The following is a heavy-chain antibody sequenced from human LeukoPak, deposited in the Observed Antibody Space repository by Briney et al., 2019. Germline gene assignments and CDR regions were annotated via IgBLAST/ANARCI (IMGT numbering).Heavy chain of an antibody. CDR3: ARTYCGGDCNNRYFDY. CDR2: INPSGGRT. J-gene: IGHJ4*02. D-gene: IGHD2-21*02. V-gene: IGHV1-46*01. CDR1: GYILSSYY. Sequence: GASVKVYCKASGYILSSYYMHWVRQAPGQGIEWMGIINPSGGRTDYAQKFQGRVSMTRDTSTSTVYMELNSLRSEDTALYYCARTYCGGDCNNRYFDYWGQGTLVTVSS.